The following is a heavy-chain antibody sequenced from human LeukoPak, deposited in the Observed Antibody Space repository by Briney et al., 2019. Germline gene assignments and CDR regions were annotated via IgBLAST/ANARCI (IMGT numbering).Heavy chain of an antibody. D-gene: IGHD5-12*01. Sequence: GGSLRLSCAASGFTFSSYGMHWVRQAPGKGLEWVAVISYDGSNKYYADSVKGRFTISRDNSKNTLYLQMDSLRAEDTAIYYCAKDQSGWSGYATPGYWGQGTLVTVSS. CDR1: GFTFSSYG. CDR3: AKDQSGWSGYATPGY. V-gene: IGHV3-30*18. J-gene: IGHJ4*02. CDR2: ISYDGSNK.